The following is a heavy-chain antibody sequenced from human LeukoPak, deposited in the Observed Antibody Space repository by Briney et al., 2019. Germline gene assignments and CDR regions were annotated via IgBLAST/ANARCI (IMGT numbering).Heavy chain of an antibody. D-gene: IGHD3-22*01. Sequence: ASVKVSCKASGYTFTSYDINWVRQATGQGLEWMGWMNPNSGNTGYAQKFQGRVTMTRNTSISTAYMELSSLRSEDTAVYYCAHRPYYYDSSGAAGAFDIWGQGTMVTVSS. CDR2: MNPNSGNT. V-gene: IGHV1-8*01. J-gene: IGHJ3*02. CDR1: GYTFTSYD. CDR3: AHRPYYYDSSGAAGAFDI.